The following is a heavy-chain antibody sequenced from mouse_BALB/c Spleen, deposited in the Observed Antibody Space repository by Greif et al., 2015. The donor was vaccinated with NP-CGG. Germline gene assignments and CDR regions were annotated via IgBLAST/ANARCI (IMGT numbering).Heavy chain of an antibody. CDR1: GFTFSSFG. CDR2: ISSGSSTI. CDR3: ARLLDY. J-gene: IGHJ4*01. V-gene: IGHV5-17*02. Sequence: EVKLVESGGGLVLPGGSRKLSCAASGFTFSSFGMHWVRQAPEKGLEWVAYISSGSSTIYYADTVKGRFTISRDNPKNTLFLQMTSLRSEDTAMYYCARLLDYWGQGTSVTVSS.